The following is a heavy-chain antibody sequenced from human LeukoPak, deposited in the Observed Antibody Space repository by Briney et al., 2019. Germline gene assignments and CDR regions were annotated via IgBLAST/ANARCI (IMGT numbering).Heavy chain of an antibody. J-gene: IGHJ5*02. D-gene: IGHD6-13*01. CDR2: IYYSGST. Sequence: SETLSLTCTVSGGSISSSSYYWGWIRQPPGKGLEWIGSIYYSGSTYYNPSLKSRVIVSSDTSKNQFSLMLNSVTAADTAVYYCARDKGVAAALNWFNPWGQGTLVTVSS. CDR3: ARDKGVAAALNWFNP. V-gene: IGHV4-39*07. CDR1: GGSISSSSYY.